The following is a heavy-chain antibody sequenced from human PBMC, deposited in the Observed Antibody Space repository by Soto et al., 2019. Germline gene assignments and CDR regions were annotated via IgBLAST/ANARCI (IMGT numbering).Heavy chain of an antibody. Sequence: QLQLQESRPGLVKPSETLSLTCTVSGGSISSSSYYWGWIRQPPGKGLEWIGGMYYSGRTYYNPSLKSRVTVAVDTSKNHFSLTLSSVTAADTAMYYCARQPYDSSGYYYGAWGQGTLVTVSS. D-gene: IGHD3-22*01. CDR3: ARQPYDSSGYYYGA. CDR1: GGSISSSSYY. CDR2: MYYSGRT. J-gene: IGHJ5*02. V-gene: IGHV4-39*01.